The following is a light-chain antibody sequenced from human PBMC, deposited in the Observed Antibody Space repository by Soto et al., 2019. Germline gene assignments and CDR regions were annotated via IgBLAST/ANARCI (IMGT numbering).Light chain of an antibody. CDR2: EVS. CDR3: CSYAGSNKLV. J-gene: IGLJ2*01. CDR1: RSDIGSYNY. V-gene: IGLV2-8*01. Sequence: QSALTQPPSASGSPGQSVTISCTGTRSDIGSYNYVSWYQQHPGKAPKLIISEVSERPSGVPDRFSGSKSGNTASLTVSGLQAEDEGDYYCCSYAGSNKLVFGGGTKVTVL.